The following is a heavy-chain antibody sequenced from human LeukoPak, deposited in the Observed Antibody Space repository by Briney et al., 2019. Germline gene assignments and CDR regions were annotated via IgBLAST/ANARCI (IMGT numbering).Heavy chain of an antibody. Sequence: SGGSLSLLCVISGFTFSIDWMTWVRHAPGEGLEWVAYIKRDGSQIHYAVSVEGRFTISRDNTKLFLQMNSLRVEDTARYYCARDTSPSSGSTYFDAFDMWGQGTMVSVSS. D-gene: IGHD1-1*01. J-gene: IGHJ3*02. CDR1: GFTFSIDW. V-gene: IGHV3-7*01. CDR3: ARDTSPSSGSTYFDAFDM. CDR2: IKRDGSQI.